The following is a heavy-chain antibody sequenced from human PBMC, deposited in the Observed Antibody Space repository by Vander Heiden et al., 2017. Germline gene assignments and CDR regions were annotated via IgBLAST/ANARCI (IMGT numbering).Heavy chain of an antibody. V-gene: IGHV3-23*01. CDR3: AKHQRKSDWNEI. CDR1: GFTFSTYD. Sequence: EVHLLESGGGLVQPGGSLSLSCTASGFTFSTYDMYWVRQAPGKGLEWVSTFSSSGDSTYYADSVKGRFTISRDNSKNTLYLQMNSLRAEDTAIYYCAKHQRKSDWNEIWGQGTLVTVSS. J-gene: IGHJ4*02. D-gene: IGHD1-1*01. CDR2: FSSSGDST.